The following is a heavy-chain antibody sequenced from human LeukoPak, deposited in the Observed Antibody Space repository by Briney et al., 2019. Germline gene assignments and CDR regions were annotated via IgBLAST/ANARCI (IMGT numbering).Heavy chain of an antibody. D-gene: IGHD3-10*02. CDR1: GFTFTNYA. V-gene: IGHV3-48*03. J-gene: IGHJ6*04. CDR3: AELGITMIGGV. CDR2: ISSSGSTI. Sequence: GGSLRLSCAASGFTFTNYAMTWVRQAPGKGLEWVSYISSSGSTIYYADSVKGRFTISRDNAKNSLYLQMNSLRAEDTAVYYCAELGITMIGGVWGKGTTVTISS.